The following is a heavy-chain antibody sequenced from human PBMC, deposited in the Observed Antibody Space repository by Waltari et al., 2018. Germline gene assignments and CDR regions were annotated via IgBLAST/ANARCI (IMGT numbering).Heavy chain of an antibody. Sequence: QVQLVQSGAEVKKPGASVKVSCKASGYTFTGYYMHWVRQPPGQGLEWMGRINPNSGGTNYAQKFQGRVTMTRDTSISTAYMELSRLRSDDTAVYYCARAETIFGVAYPDYWGQGTLVTVSS. CDR2: INPNSGGT. J-gene: IGHJ4*02. CDR3: ARAETIFGVAYPDY. D-gene: IGHD3-3*01. CDR1: GYTFTGYY. V-gene: IGHV1-2*06.